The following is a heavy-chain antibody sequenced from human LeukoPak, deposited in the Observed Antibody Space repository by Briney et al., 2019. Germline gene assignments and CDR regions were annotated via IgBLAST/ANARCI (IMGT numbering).Heavy chain of an antibody. V-gene: IGHV1-24*01. CDR3: ARGDYYGSGSYYSYYYYGMDV. CDR1: GYTLTELS. CDR2: FDPEDGET. Sequence: ASVKVSCKVSGYTLTELSMHWVRQAPGKGLEWMGGFDPEDGETIYAQKFQGRVTMTRDTSISTAYMELSRLRSDDTAVYYCARGDYYGSGSYYSYYYYGMDVWGQGTTVTVSS. J-gene: IGHJ6*02. D-gene: IGHD3-10*01.